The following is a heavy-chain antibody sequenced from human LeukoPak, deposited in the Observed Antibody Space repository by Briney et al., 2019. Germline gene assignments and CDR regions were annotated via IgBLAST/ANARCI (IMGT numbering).Heavy chain of an antibody. D-gene: IGHD3-10*01. Sequence: PSETLSLTCAVYGGSFSGYYWSWIRQPPGKGLEWIGEINHSGSTYYNPSLKSRVTISVDTSKNQFSLKLSSVTAADTAVYYCATLDLLINYYDSGSHFDYWGQGTLVTVSS. V-gene: IGHV4-34*01. CDR1: GGSFSGYY. CDR3: ATLDLLINYYDSGSHFDY. CDR2: INHSGST. J-gene: IGHJ4*02.